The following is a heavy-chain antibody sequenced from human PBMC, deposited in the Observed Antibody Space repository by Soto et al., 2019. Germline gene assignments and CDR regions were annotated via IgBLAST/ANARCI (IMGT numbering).Heavy chain of an antibody. CDR3: AREQGPAAISYYYYYGMDV. CDR2: IYSGGST. CDR1: GFTVSSNY. Sequence: GGSLRLSCAASGFTVSSNYMSWVRQAPGKGLEWVSVIYSGGSTYYADSVKGRFTISGDNSKNTLYLQMNSLRAEDTAVYYCAREQGPAAISYYYYYGMDVWGQGTTVTVSS. V-gene: IGHV3-53*01. J-gene: IGHJ6*02. D-gene: IGHD2-2*01.